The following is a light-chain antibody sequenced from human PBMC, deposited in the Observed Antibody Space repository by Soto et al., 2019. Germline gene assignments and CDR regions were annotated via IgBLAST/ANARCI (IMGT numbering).Light chain of an antibody. V-gene: IGKV4-1*01. CDR1: QSFLYSSNNKNY. J-gene: IGKJ1*01. CDR3: QQYNSYWT. Sequence: DIVMTQCPDSLAVSLGERATINCKSSQSFLYSSNNKNYLAWFQQKPGQPPEXLIYWASIRESGVHDRFSGSGSGTEFTLTISSLQPDDFATYYCQQYNSYWTFGQGTKVDIK. CDR2: WAS.